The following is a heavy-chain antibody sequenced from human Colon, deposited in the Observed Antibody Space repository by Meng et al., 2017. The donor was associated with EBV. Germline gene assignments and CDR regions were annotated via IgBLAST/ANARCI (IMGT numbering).Heavy chain of an antibody. V-gene: IGHV4-4*02. Sequence: QGRLKESGPGLVKPSGTLSLTCGVSGVSISSNIRWTWVRQPPGKGLEWIGDIDDSGSTNYNPSLNSRISISLDKSKNHFSLKVNSVTAADTAVYYCARGKQDAWELLAYWGQGALVTVSS. CDR2: IDDSGST. J-gene: IGHJ4*02. D-gene: IGHD1-26*01. CDR1: GVSISSNIR. CDR3: ARGKQDAWELLAY.